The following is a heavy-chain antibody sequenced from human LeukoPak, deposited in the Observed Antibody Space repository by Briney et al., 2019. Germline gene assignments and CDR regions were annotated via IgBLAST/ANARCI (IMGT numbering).Heavy chain of an antibody. CDR3: ARAGDGYNPNFDY. J-gene: IGHJ4*02. CDR2: INPNSGGT. CDR1: GSTFTGYY. D-gene: IGHD5-24*01. V-gene: IGHV1-2*02. Sequence: ASVKVSCKASGSTFTGYYMHWVRQAPGQGLEWMGWINPNSGGTNYAQKFQGRVTMTRDTSISTAYMELSRLRSDDTAVYYCARAGDGYNPNFDYWGQGTLVTVSS.